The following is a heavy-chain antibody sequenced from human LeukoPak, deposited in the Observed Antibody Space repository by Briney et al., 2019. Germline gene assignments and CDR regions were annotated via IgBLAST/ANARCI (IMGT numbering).Heavy chain of an antibody. CDR3: ARADGVPAATPFDY. Sequence: SETLSLTCTVTGGSISSYYWSWIRQPPGKGLEWIGYIYYSGSTNYNPSLKSRVTISVDTSKNQFSLKLSSVTAADTAVYYCARADGVPAATPFDYWGQGTLVTVSS. V-gene: IGHV4-59*01. D-gene: IGHD2-2*01. CDR2: IYYSGST. CDR1: GGSISSYY. J-gene: IGHJ4*02.